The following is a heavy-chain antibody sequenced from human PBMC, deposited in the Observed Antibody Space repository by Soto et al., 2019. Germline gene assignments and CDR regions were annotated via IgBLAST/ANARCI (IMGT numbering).Heavy chain of an antibody. V-gene: IGHV1-3*01. CDR2: INAGNGNT. D-gene: IGHD6-13*01. Sequence: SVKVSCKASGYTFTSYAMHWVRQAPVQRLEWMGWINAGNGNTKYSQKFQGRVTITRDTSASTAYMELSSLRSEDTAVYYCARDLGYSSILVVNWFDPWGQGTLVTVSS. J-gene: IGHJ5*02. CDR1: GYTFTSYA. CDR3: ARDLGYSSILVVNWFDP.